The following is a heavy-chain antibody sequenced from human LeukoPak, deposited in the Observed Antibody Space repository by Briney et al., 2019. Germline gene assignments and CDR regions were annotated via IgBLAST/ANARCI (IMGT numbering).Heavy chain of an antibody. Sequence: HPGGSLRLSCAASGFTFSSYAMSWVRQAPGKGLEWVSAISGSGGSTYYADSVKGRFTISRDNSKNTLYLQMNSLRAEDTAVYYCAKDLYSSPGGYFDFWGQGTLVTVSS. J-gene: IGHJ4*02. CDR2: ISGSGGST. CDR3: AKDLYSSPGGYFDF. CDR1: GFTFSSYA. V-gene: IGHV3-23*01. D-gene: IGHD6-13*01.